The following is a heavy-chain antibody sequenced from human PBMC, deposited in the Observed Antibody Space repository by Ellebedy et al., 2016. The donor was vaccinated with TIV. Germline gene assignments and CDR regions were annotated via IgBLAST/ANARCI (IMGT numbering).Heavy chain of an antibody. Sequence: ASVKVSCXASGYTFNNYGISWVRQAPGQGLEWMGWISAYNGDINYEQKLRGRVTMTTDPSTSTAYMELRSLRSDDTAVYYCARDLFQYDSSGYFEDTFDIWGQGTKVIVPP. CDR2: ISAYNGDI. CDR3: ARDLFQYDSSGYFEDTFDI. J-gene: IGHJ3*02. CDR1: GYTFNNYG. V-gene: IGHV1-18*01. D-gene: IGHD3-22*01.